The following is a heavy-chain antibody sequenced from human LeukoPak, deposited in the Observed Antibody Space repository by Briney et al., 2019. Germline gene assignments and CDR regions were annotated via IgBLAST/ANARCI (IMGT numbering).Heavy chain of an antibody. CDR3: ARRFRGVIITIDYFDY. Sequence: ASVKVSCKASGYTFTSYDINWVRQATGQGLEWMGWMNPNSGNTGYAQKFQGRVTMTRNTSISTAYMELSSLRSEDTAVYYCARRFRGVIITIDYFDYWGQGTLVTVSS. CDR1: GYTFTSYD. D-gene: IGHD3-10*01. V-gene: IGHV1-8*01. J-gene: IGHJ4*02. CDR2: MNPNSGNT.